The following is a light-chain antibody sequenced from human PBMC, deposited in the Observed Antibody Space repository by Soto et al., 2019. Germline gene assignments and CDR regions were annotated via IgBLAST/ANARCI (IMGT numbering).Light chain of an antibody. CDR1: QDISNY. CDR2: DAS. V-gene: IGKV1-33*01. Sequence: DIQMTQSPSSLSASVGDRVTITCQPSQDISNYLNWYQQKPGKAPKLLIYDASNLETGVPSRFSGSGAGTDFTFTISSLQPEDIATYYCQQYDNLPLTCGGGTKVESK. J-gene: IGKJ4*01. CDR3: QQYDNLPLT.